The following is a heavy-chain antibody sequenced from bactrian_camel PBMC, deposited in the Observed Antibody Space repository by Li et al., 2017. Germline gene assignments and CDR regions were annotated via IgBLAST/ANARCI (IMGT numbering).Heavy chain of an antibody. Sequence: HVQLVESGGGSVQTGGSLRLSCLTTGYTTRINCVSWFRQAPGKEREEVANIWPEDGDTRYHDSAKGRFTISQNNDKNTLYLQMENLKPEDTAMYYCASNGGLDYGGTWCDVPPRQRDFAFWGQGTQVTVS. D-gene: IGHD6*01. CDR1: GYTTRINC. V-gene: IGHV3S39*01. CDR3: ASNGGLDYGGTWCDVPPRQRDFAF. CDR2: IWPEDGDT. J-gene: IGHJ6*01.